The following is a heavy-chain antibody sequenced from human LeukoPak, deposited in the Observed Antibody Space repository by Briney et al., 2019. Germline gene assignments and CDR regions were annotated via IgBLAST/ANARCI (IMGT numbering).Heavy chain of an antibody. CDR3: VRGRDYGGNSFDK. D-gene: IGHD4-23*01. J-gene: IGHJ4*02. Sequence: SETLSLTCTVSGGSISSSSYYWGWIRQPPGKGLEWIGSIYYSGSTYYNPSLKSRVTISIDTSKNQISLKLSSVTAADTAVYYCVRGRDYGGNSFDKWGQGILVTVSS. CDR1: GGSISSSSYY. V-gene: IGHV4-39*07. CDR2: IYYSGST.